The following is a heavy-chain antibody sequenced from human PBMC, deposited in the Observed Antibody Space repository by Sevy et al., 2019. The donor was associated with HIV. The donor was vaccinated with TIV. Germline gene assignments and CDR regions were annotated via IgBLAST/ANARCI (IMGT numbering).Heavy chain of an antibody. J-gene: IGHJ5*02. CDR1: GGSISSYY. CDR3: ARHTKTTYWFDP. CDR2: IYYSGST. D-gene: IGHD4-17*01. V-gene: IGHV4-59*08. Sequence: SETLSLTCTVSGGSISSYYWSWIRQPPGKGLEWIGYIYYSGSTNYNPSLKSRVTIPVDTSKNQFSLKLSSVTAADTAVYYCARHTKTTYWFDPWGQGTLVTVSS.